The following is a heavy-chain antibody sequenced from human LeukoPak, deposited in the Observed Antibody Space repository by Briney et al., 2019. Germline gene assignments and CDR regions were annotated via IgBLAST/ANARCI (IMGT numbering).Heavy chain of an antibody. CDR1: GFTLSSNY. CDR3: ARDQYCSSTSCYAY. V-gene: IGHV3-66*01. CDR2: IYSGGST. D-gene: IGHD2-2*01. Sequence: GGSLRLSCAASGFTLSSNYMSGVRQAPGKGLEWVSVIYSGGSTYYADSVKGRFTISRDNTKNTLYLQMNSLRAEDTAVYYCARDQYCSSTSCYAYWGQGTLVTVSS. J-gene: IGHJ4*02.